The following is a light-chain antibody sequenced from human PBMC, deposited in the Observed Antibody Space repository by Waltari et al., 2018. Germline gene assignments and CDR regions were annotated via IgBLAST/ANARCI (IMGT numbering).Light chain of an antibody. CDR2: EAS. J-gene: IGKJ3*01. Sequence: DIVFTQSPATLSLSPGERATLSCRASQSVSHYLAWFQQKPGQAPRLLIYEASRRATGIPTRFSGSGSATDFTLTISSLEPEDFAVYYCQQRSNWLFTFGPGTKVEIK. V-gene: IGKV3-11*01. CDR1: QSVSHY. CDR3: QQRSNWLFT.